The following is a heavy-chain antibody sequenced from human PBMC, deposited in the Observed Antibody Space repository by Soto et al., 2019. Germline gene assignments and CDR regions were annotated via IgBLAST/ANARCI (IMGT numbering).Heavy chain of an antibody. CDR2: FYSSASI. CDR3: ARMYSSGSGWFDP. J-gene: IGHJ5*02. Sequence: PSETLSLTCFVSGDSITAGGYYWICNRQDPGKGLEWIGSFYSSASIIYNPSLRGRVSISGATTRNQFSMTQTTATAADAARCFGARMYSSGSGWFDPWGPGTLVT. V-gene: IGHV4-31*03. CDR1: GDSITAGGYY. D-gene: IGHD6-19*01.